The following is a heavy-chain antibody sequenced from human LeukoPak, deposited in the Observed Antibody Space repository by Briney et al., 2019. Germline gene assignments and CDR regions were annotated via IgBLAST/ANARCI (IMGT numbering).Heavy chain of an antibody. Sequence: PGGSLRLSCAASGFTFSSYAMHWVRQAPGKGLEWVAVISYDGSNKYYADSVKGRFTISRDNSKNTLYLQMNSLRAEDTAVYYCARGGPGIAAANHGMDVWGQGTTVTVSS. V-gene: IGHV3-30-3*01. CDR3: ARGGPGIAAANHGMDV. CDR2: ISYDGSNK. D-gene: IGHD6-13*01. CDR1: GFTFSSYA. J-gene: IGHJ6*02.